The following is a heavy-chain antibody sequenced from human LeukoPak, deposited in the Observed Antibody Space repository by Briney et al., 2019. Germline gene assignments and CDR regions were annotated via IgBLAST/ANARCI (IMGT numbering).Heavy chain of an antibody. CDR3: ARADYYDSSGSRYYYYGMDV. V-gene: IGHV3-33*08. D-gene: IGHD3-22*01. CDR2: IWYDGSNK. J-gene: IGHJ6*02. CDR1: GFTFSSYG. Sequence: GGSLRLSCAASGFTFSSYGMHWVRQAPGKGLEWVAVIWYDGSNKYYADSVKGRFTISRDNSKNTLYLQMNSLRAEDTAVYYCARADYYDSSGSRYYYYGMDVWGQGTTVTVSS.